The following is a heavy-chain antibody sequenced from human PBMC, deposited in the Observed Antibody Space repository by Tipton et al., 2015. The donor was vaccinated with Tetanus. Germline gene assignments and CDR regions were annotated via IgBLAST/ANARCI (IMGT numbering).Heavy chain of an antibody. CDR3: AREVPAAGHFDS. J-gene: IGHJ4*02. CDR2: ITDTGRT. Sequence: LRLSCNVSGVSVTTYHWSWIRQPPGKGLEWIGYITDTGRTNYSPSLRNRLTISIDTSKTHFSLRLDSVTAADTAVYYCAREVPAAGHFDSWGQGTLVTVSS. D-gene: IGHD2-2*01. V-gene: IGHV4-59*02. CDR1: GVSVTTYH.